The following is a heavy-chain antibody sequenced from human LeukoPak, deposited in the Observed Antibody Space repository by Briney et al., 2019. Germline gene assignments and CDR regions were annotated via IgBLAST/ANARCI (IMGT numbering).Heavy chain of an antibody. J-gene: IGHJ5*02. CDR3: ARGLMVRGPTDH. CDR2: IYYSGST. V-gene: IGHV4-59*08. CDR1: GGSISSYY. Sequence: SETLSLTCTVSGGSISSYYWSWIRQPPGKGLEWIGYIYYSGSTNYNPSLKSRVTISVDTSKNQFSLKLGSVTAADTAVYYCARGLMVRGPTDHWGQGTLVTVSS. D-gene: IGHD3-10*01.